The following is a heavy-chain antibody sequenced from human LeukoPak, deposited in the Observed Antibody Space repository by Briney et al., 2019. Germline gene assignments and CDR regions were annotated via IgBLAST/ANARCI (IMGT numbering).Heavy chain of an antibody. CDR2: ISTSSNYI. V-gene: IGHV3-21*01. CDR1: GFTFSSYG. J-gene: IGHJ1*01. Sequence: KTGGSLRLSCAASGFTFSSYGMNWVRQAPGKGLEWVSSISTSSNYIYYADSLKGRSTISRDNAKNSLYLQMNSLRAEDTALYYCARSGYCSGGSCNPVYFQHWGQGTLVTVSS. CDR3: ARSGYCSGGSCNPVYFQH. D-gene: IGHD2-15*01.